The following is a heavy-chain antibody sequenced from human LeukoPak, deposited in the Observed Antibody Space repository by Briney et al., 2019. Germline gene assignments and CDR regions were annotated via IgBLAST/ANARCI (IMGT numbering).Heavy chain of an antibody. CDR3: ARRATEYSSSRSYYYYMDV. CDR2: ISSSGSTI. J-gene: IGHJ6*03. V-gene: IGHV3-11*01. Sequence: GGSLRLSCAASGFTFSDYYMSWIRQAPGKGLEWVSYISSSGSTIYYADSVKGRFTISRDNAKNSLYLQMNSLRAEDTAVYYCARRATEYSSSRSYYYYMDVWGKGTTVTVSS. D-gene: IGHD6-6*01. CDR1: GFTFSDYY.